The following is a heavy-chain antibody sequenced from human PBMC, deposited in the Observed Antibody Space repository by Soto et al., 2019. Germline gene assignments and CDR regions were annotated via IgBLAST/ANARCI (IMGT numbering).Heavy chain of an antibody. D-gene: IGHD1-26*01. J-gene: IGHJ4*02. Sequence: QSGGSLRLSCAASGFIFSGSGMHWVRQAPGKGLEWLAVISYDGSFQYYAGSVKGRFTISRDNSKNTVSLLMNSLTSEDTAVYYCVRWDNAYFASWGQGTQVTVSS. CDR3: VRWDNAYFAS. CDR1: GFIFSGSG. CDR2: ISYDGSFQ. V-gene: IGHV3-30*03.